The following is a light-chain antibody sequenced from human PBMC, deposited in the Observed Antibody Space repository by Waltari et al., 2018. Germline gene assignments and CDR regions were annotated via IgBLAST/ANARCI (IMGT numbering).Light chain of an antibody. Sequence: SYVLTQPPSVSVAPGETARITCGGGNIGSYSVHWYQQKPGQAPVLVIFYDSDRPSGIPERFSGSNSGNTATLTISRVEAGDEANYYCQVWHAAIDPGVFGTGTEVTV. CDR1: NIGSYS. CDR3: QVWHAAIDPGV. CDR2: YDS. J-gene: IGLJ1*01. V-gene: IGLV3-21*04.